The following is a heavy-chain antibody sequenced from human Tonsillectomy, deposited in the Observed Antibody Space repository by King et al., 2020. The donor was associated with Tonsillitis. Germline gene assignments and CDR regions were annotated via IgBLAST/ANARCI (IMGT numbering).Heavy chain of an antibody. CDR3: ARDGMEMATLPFDY. J-gene: IGHJ4*02. CDR2: IRSSSSYT. Sequence: VQLVESGGGLVKPGGSLRLSCAASGFTFTTYSMNWVRQAPGKGLEWVSSIRSSSSYTFSADSVKGRLTISRDNTKNSVYLQMNSLRAEDTAVYYCARDGMEMATLPFDYWGQGTLVTVSS. D-gene: IGHD5-24*01. CDR1: GFTFTTYS. V-gene: IGHV3-21*01.